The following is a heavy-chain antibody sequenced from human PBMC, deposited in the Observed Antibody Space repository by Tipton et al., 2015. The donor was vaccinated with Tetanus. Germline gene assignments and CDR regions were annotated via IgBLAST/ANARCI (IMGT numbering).Heavy chain of an antibody. CDR3: ARGGSYSYGPRGFDL. J-gene: IGHJ2*01. D-gene: IGHD5-18*01. V-gene: IGHV4-34*01. CDR2: INHSGST. CDR1: GVSISSYY. Sequence: TLSLTCTVSGVSISSYYWSWIRQSPGKGLEWIGEINHSGSTTYSPSFKSRVTISVDTPKNQFSLKLTSLTVADTAVYYCARGGSYSYGPRGFDLWGRGPLVTVSS.